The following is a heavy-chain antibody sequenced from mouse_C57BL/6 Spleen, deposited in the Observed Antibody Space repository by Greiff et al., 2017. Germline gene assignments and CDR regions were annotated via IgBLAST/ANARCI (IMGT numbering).Heavy chain of an antibody. D-gene: IGHD1-1*01. CDR2: INPYNGGT. Sequence: VHVKQSGPVLVKPGASVKMSCKASGYTFTDYYMNWVKQSHGKSLEWIGVINPYNGGTSYNQKFKGKATLTVDKSSSTAYMELNSLTSEDSAVYYCARGDGSSSGDYWGQGTTLTVSS. CDR3: ARGDGSSSGDY. J-gene: IGHJ2*01. CDR1: GYTFTDYY. V-gene: IGHV1-19*01.